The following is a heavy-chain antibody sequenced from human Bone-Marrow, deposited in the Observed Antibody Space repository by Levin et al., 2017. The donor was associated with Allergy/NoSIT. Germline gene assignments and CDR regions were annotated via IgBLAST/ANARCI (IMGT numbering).Heavy chain of an antibody. J-gene: IGHJ6*02. CDR2: IIPTFDTP. D-gene: IGHD2/OR15-2a*01. V-gene: IGHV1-69*01. CDR3: AGGEYSYYYYALDV. Sequence: KISCNASGGTISNYDISWVRQAPGQGLEWMGGIIPTFDTPNYAQKFQGRVTITADDSTSTAYLEMRSLSSEDTAVYYCAGGEYSYYYYALDVWGQGTTVTVSS. CDR1: GGTISNYD.